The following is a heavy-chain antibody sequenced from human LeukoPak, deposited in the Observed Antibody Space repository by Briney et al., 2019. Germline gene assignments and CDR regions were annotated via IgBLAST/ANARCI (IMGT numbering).Heavy chain of an antibody. CDR1: GFTFSSYW. J-gene: IGHJ4*02. V-gene: IGHV3-74*01. CDR3: ARGGGRYYDSSGYSY. CDR2: INSDGSST. D-gene: IGHD3-22*01. Sequence: PGRSLRLSCAASGFTFSSYWMHWVRQAPGKGLVWVSRINSDGSSTNYADSVKGQFTISRDNAKNTLYLQMNSLRAGDTAVYYCARGGGRYYDSSGYSYWGQGSLVTVSS.